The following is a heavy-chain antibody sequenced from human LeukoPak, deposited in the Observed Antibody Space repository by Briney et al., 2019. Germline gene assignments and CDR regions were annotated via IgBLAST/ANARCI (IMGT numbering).Heavy chain of an antibody. D-gene: IGHD3-22*01. J-gene: IGHJ4*02. Sequence: GESLKISCKGSGYSFTSYWIGWVRQMPGKGLEWMGIVYSGDSDTKYSPSFQGQVTISADKSISTAYLQWGSLKASDTAMYYCASLSYYDSSGAFDYWGQGTLVTVSS. V-gene: IGHV5-51*01. CDR1: GYSFTSYW. CDR3: ASLSYYDSSGAFDY. CDR2: VYSGDSDT.